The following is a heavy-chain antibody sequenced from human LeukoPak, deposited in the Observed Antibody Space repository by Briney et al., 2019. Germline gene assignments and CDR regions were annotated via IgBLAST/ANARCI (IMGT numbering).Heavy chain of an antibody. CDR2: ISSSGSTI. D-gene: IGHD2-2*02. V-gene: IGHV3-11*04. J-gene: IGHJ4*02. Sequence: PGGSLRLSCAASGFTLSDFYMNWLRQAPGEGREGGSYISSSGSTIFYGDCVEGRFTISRDNAKNSLYLKMHTLRGEDTAVYYCARDGKTGYCSTTSCYTNHYFDYWGQGALVTVSS. CDR3: ARDGKTGYCSTTSCYTNHYFDY. CDR1: GFTLSDFY.